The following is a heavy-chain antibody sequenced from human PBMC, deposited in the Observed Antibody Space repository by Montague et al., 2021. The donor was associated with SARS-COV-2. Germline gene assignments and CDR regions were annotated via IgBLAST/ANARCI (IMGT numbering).Heavy chain of an antibody. D-gene: IGHD2-21*01. CDR3: ARGGGHSAGDYYYGMDV. CDR1: DGSINNYY. Sequence: SETLSLTCTVSDGSINNYYWSWIRQPPGKGLEWIGDIYYSGSTNYNPSLKSRVTISVDTSKNQFSLKLSSVTAADTAVYHCARGGGHSAGDYYYGMDVWGQGTTVTVSS. J-gene: IGHJ6*02. V-gene: IGHV4-59*01. CDR2: IYYSGST.